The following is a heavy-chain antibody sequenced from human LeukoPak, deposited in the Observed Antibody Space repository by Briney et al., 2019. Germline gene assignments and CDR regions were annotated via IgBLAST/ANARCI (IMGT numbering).Heavy chain of an antibody. CDR2: ISSSSTFT. J-gene: IGHJ4*02. CDR1: GLTFSSYS. Sequence: GGSLRLSCAASGLTFSSYSMNWVRQAPGKGLEWVSSISSSSTFTYYADLVKGRFTISRDNAKNSLYLQMNSLRAEDTAVYYCARTSGSGNYKRWVAYWGQGTLVTVSS. CDR3: ARTSGSGNYKRWVAY. V-gene: IGHV3-21*01. D-gene: IGHD1-26*01.